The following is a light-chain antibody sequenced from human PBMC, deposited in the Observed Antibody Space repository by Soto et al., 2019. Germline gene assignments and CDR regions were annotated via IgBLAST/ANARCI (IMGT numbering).Light chain of an antibody. V-gene: IGLV2-14*01. Sequence: QSVLTQPSSVSGSPGQSITISCTGTSSEVGGYDYVGWYQQHPGKAPKLMIYNVYNRPSGVSFRFSGSKSGNTASLTISGFQTEDEADYYCTSYTNRYTYVFGTGTKVTVL. CDR3: TSYTNRYTYV. J-gene: IGLJ1*01. CDR1: SSEVGGYDY. CDR2: NVY.